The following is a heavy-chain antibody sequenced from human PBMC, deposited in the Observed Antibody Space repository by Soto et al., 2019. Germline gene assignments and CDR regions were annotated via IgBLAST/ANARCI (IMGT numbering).Heavy chain of an antibody. Sequence: PSETLSLTCAVYGGSFSGYYWSWIRQPPGKGLEWVGEIHHSGSTNYNPSLKSRVTISLDTSNRQFSLKMSSVTAADTAVYYCARGEAYSNCQAHWGQGPLVTVSS. CDR1: GGSFSGYY. J-gene: IGHJ4*02. D-gene: IGHD4-4*01. V-gene: IGHV4-34*01. CDR3: ARGEAYSNCQAH. CDR2: IHHSGST.